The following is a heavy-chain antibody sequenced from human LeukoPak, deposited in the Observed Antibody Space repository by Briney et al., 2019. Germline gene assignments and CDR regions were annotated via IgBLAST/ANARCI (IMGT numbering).Heavy chain of an antibody. CDR2: INPNSGGT. CDR3: ARAGSSYDPLDY. CDR1: GYTFTGYY. Sequence: GASVKVSCKASGYTFTGYYMHWVRQAPGQWLELMGRINPNSGGTNYAQKFQGRVTMTRDTSISTAYMGLSRLRSDDTAVYYCARAGSSYDPLDYWGQGTLVTVSS. D-gene: IGHD2/OR15-2a*01. J-gene: IGHJ4*02. V-gene: IGHV1-2*06.